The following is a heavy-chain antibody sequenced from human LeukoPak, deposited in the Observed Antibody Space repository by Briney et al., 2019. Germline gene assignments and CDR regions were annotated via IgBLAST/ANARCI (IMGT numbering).Heavy chain of an antibody. CDR3: ARESAAAAEAFDI. J-gene: IGHJ3*02. Sequence: NASETLSLTCTVSGGSISSYYWSWIRQPPGKGLEWIGYIYYSGSTNYNPSLKSRVTISVDTSKNQISLKLSSVTAADTAVYYCARESAAAAEAFDIWGQGTMVTVSS. V-gene: IGHV4-59*01. CDR1: GGSISSYY. D-gene: IGHD6-13*01. CDR2: IYYSGST.